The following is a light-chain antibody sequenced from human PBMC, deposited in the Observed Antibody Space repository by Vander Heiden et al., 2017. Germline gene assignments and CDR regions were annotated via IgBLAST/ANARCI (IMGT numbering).Light chain of an antibody. CDR2: KAS. CDR1: QNINSY. V-gene: IGKV1-5*03. Sequence: IQITQSPFTLSASVGERVTITCRASQNINSYLAWYQQKPGTAPKLLIYKASILETGVPSSFSGNGTGTDFTLTISSLQPDDFATYYCQHYNSYPWTFGQGTKV. CDR3: QHYNSYPWT. J-gene: IGKJ1*01.